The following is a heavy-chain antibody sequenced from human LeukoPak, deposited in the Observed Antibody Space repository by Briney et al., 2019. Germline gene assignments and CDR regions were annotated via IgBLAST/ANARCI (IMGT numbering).Heavy chain of an antibody. D-gene: IGHD3-10*01. CDR2: ISYDGSNK. J-gene: IGHJ4*02. CDR3: AKGLQGYYGSGSYYHYPLDY. V-gene: IGHV3-30*18. Sequence: GRSLRLSCAASGFTFSSYGMHWVRQAPGKGLEWVAVISYDGSNKYYADSVKGRFTISRDNSKNTLYLQMNSLRAEDTAVYYCAKGLQGYYGSGSYYHYPLDYWGQGTLVTVSS. CDR1: GFTFSSYG.